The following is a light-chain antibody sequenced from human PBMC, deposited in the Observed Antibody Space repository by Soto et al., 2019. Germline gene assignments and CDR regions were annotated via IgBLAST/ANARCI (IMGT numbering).Light chain of an antibody. J-gene: IGKJ1*01. CDR2: DAS. V-gene: IGKV3-15*01. CDR3: QQYTDRPRT. CDR1: QGIGST. Sequence: EIVMTQSPATLSVSPGEGATLSCRASQGIGSTIAWYQQRSGQAPRLLIFDASIRLPTVPARFSGSVSGTEFTLTISGLQSEDFAVYFCQQYTDRPRTFGQGTKVDIK.